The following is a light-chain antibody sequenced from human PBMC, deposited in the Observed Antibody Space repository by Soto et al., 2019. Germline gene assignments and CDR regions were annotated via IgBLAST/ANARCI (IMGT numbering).Light chain of an antibody. CDR1: QSISNY. CDR2: AAS. CDR3: QQSDSTPWT. Sequence: DIQMTQSPSSLSASVGDRVTITCRASQSISNYLNWYQQKPGKAPKLLIYAASSLQSGVPSRFSGSGSGTDFTLTIGSLQPEDFATYYCQQSDSTPWTFGQGTKVEIK. J-gene: IGKJ1*01. V-gene: IGKV1-39*01.